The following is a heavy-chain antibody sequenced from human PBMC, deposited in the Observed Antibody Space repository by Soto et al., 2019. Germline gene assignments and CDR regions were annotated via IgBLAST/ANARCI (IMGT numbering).Heavy chain of an antibody. CDR3: AGAGAVSHPFDH. CDR1: DDSINGGGYF. Sequence: SSTLSLTCAVSDDSINGGGYFWIWIRHPPGKGLEWIASIYHTGSTYYNPSLKRRVTISEDSSKNQIYLNLISVTAADADSYYCAGAGAVSHPFDHWGRGILVTVSS. V-gene: IGHV4-30-2*01. J-gene: IGHJ4*02. D-gene: IGHD3-10*01. CDR2: IYHTGST.